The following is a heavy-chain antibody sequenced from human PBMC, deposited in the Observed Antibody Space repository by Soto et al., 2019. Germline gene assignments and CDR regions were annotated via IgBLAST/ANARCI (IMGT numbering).Heavy chain of an antibody. J-gene: IGHJ4*02. CDR3: ARRGTYCSGTGCSRAYYFDC. CDR2: SGTTGNT. Sequence: PGVSMRLSCEASGFTFSIYAMRWVRKAPGKGLEWVSTSGTTGNTYYADPVKGQFTISRDNSKNTLYLQMNSLRAEDTAVYFCARRGTYCSGTGCSRAYYFDCWGQGALVTVSS. V-gene: IGHV3-23*01. CDR1: GFTFSIYA. D-gene: IGHD2-2*01.